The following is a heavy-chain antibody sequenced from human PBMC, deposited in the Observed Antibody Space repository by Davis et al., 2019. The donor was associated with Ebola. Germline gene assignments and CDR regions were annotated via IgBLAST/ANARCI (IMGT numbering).Heavy chain of an antibody. CDR2: ISYDGSNK. J-gene: IGHJ4*02. CDR1: GFTFSSYA. D-gene: IGHD6-13*01. Sequence: GESLKISCAASGFTFSSYAMHWVRQAPGKGLEWVAVISYDGSNKYYADSVKGRFTISRDNSKNTLYLQMNSLRAEDTAVYYCARVTLAASGPPRSGLGYWGRGTLVTVSS. V-gene: IGHV3-30-3*01. CDR3: ARVTLAASGPPRSGLGY.